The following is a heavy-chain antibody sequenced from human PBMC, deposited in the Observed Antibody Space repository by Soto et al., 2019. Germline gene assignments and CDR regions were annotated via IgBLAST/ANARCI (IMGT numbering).Heavy chain of an antibody. V-gene: IGHV4-39*01. D-gene: IGHD4-4*01. CDR1: GGSISSSSYC. J-gene: IGHJ6*03. CDR2: IYYSGST. CDR3: ARHENADYSNYVAYYYYYYMDV. Sequence: SETLSLTCTVSGGSISSSSYCWGWIRQPPGKGLEWIGIIYYSGSTYYNPSLKSRVTISVDTSKNQFSLKLSSVTAADTAVYYCARHENADYSNYVAYYYYYYMDVWGKGTTVTVSS.